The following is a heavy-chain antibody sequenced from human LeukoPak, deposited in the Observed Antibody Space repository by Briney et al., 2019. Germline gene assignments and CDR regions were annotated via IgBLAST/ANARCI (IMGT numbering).Heavy chain of an antibody. CDR2: ISYIGST. CDR3: ARDLDTVTKGFDI. J-gene: IGHJ3*02. Sequence: PSETLSLTCAVSDDSFSSHYWTWIRQPPGKGLEWIGYISYIGSTNYNPSLKSRVTISIDTSKNQFSLKLSSVTAADTAVYYCARDLDTVTKGFDIWDQGTMVSVSS. CDR1: DDSFSSHY. D-gene: IGHD4-17*01. V-gene: IGHV4-59*11.